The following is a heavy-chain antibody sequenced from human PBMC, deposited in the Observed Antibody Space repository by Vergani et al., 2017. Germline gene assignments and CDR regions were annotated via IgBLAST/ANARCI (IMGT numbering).Heavy chain of an antibody. V-gene: IGHV4-34*01. CDR2: INHSGST. D-gene: IGHD3-3*01. J-gene: IGHJ6*02. CDR1: GGSFSGYY. CDR3: ARHFGVVISYYYYYYGMDV. Sequence: QVQLQQWGAGLLKPSETLSLTCAVYGGSFSGYYWSWIRQPPGKGLEWIGEINHSGSTNYNPSLKSRVTISVDTSKNQFSLKLSSVTAADTAVYYCARHFGVVISYYYYYYGMDVWGQGTTVTVSS.